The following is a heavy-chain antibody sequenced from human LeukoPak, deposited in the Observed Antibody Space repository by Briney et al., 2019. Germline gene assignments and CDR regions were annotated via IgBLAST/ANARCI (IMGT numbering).Heavy chain of an antibody. J-gene: IGHJ4*02. D-gene: IGHD2-21*01. Sequence: GGSLRLSCAASGFTVSDYYMSWVPQAPGKGLEWVAKIKEDGSDKYYVGSLKGRFTISRDNAKNSLYLQMNSLRAEDTAVYYCARDCAFRLDYWGQGTLLTVSS. CDR3: ARDCAFRLDY. CDR2: IKEDGSDK. CDR1: GFTVSDYY. V-gene: IGHV3-7*04.